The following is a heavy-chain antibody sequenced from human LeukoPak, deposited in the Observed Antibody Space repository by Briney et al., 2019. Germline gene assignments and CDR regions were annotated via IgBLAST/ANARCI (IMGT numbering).Heavy chain of an antibody. CDR2: ISGRSSTT. D-gene: IGHD1-26*01. J-gene: IGHJ4*02. V-gene: IGHV3-48*01. CDR3: ARDRLTSGSYFFDY. Sequence: GGSLTLSCAVSAFTFSDYSMNWVRQAPGKGLEWISYISGRSSTTYYADSVRGRFTISRDNAKNSMYLQMNSLRAEDTAVYYCARDRLTSGSYFFDYWGQGTLVTVSS. CDR1: AFTFSDYS.